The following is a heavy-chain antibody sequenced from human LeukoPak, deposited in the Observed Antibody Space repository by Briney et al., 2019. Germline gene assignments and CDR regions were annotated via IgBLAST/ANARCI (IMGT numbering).Heavy chain of an antibody. D-gene: IGHD4-11*01. J-gene: IGHJ4*02. CDR3: AKMPNSNYFDY. CDR1: GFTFSNCA. CDR2: ISDSASST. Sequence: GGSLRLSCAASGFTFSNCAMNWVRQAPGKGLEWVSAISDSASSTYYADSVKGRFTISRDNAKNTLYLQMNSLRAEDTAVYYCAKMPNSNYFDYWGQGTLVTVSS. V-gene: IGHV3-23*01.